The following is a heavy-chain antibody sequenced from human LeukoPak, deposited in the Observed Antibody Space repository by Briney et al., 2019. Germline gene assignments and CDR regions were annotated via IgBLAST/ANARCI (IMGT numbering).Heavy chain of an antibody. D-gene: IGHD4-11*01. J-gene: IGHJ4*02. CDR3: AKMPNSNYFDY. CDR1: GFTFSNCA. CDR2: ISDSASST. Sequence: GGSLRLSCAASGFTFSNCAMNWVRQAPGKGLEWVSAISDSASSTYYADSVKGRFTISRDNAKNTLYLQMNSLRAEDTAVYYCAKMPNSNYFDYWGQGTLVTVSS. V-gene: IGHV3-23*01.